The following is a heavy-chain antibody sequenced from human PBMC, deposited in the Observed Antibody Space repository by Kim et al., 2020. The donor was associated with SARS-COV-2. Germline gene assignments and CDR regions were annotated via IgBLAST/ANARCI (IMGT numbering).Heavy chain of an antibody. Sequence: SETLSLTCAVYGGSFSGYYWSWIRQPPGKGLEWIGEINHSGSTNYNPSLKSRVTISVDTSKNQFSLKLSSVTAADTAVYYCARGDEWWQYNFDYWGQGT. J-gene: IGHJ4*02. D-gene: IGHD2-15*01. V-gene: IGHV4-34*01. CDR3: ARGDEWWQYNFDY. CDR2: INHSGST. CDR1: GGSFSGYY.